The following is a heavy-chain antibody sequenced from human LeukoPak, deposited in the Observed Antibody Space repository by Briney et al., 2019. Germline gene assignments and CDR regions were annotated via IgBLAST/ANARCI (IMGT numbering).Heavy chain of an antibody. V-gene: IGHV3-23*01. J-gene: IGHJ4*02. D-gene: IGHD3-22*01. CDR3: ASHRDSSGYYLARFDY. Sequence: PGGSLRLSCAASGFTFSSYGMSWVRQAPGKGLEWVSSISFTGGTTYYADSVKGRFTISRDNSKNTLYLQMNSLRAEDTAVYYCASHRDSSGYYLARFDYWGQGTLVTVSS. CDR1: GFTFSSYG. CDR2: ISFTGGTT.